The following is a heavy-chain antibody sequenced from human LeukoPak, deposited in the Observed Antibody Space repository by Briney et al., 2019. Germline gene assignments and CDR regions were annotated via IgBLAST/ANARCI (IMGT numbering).Heavy chain of an antibody. Sequence: ASVKVSCKASGYTFTSYDINWVRQATGQGLEWMGWMNPNSGNTGYAQKFQGRVTITRNTSISTAYMELSSLRSEDTAVYYCARDQARITMVRGVIITLPYFDYWGQGTLVTVSS. CDR2: MNPNSGNT. CDR3: ARDQARITMVRGVIITLPYFDY. D-gene: IGHD3-10*01. CDR1: GYTFTSYD. V-gene: IGHV1-8*03. J-gene: IGHJ4*02.